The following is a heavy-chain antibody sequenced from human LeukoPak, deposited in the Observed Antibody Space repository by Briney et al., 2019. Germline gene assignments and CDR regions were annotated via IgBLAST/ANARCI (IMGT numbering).Heavy chain of an antibody. Sequence: GGSVKVSCKSSGYIFTSYGFSWVRQAPGQGRAWMGWISAYNGNTNYAQKLKGRVTMTTDTFTSTAYMELRSLRSDDTAVYYCARDQESAPYYFDYWGQGTLVTVSS. J-gene: IGHJ4*02. CDR1: GYIFTSYG. V-gene: IGHV1-18*01. D-gene: IGHD2/OR15-2a*01. CDR3: ARDQESAPYYFDY. CDR2: ISAYNGNT.